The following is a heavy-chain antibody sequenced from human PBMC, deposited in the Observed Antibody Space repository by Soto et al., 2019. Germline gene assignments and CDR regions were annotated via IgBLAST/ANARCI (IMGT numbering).Heavy chain of an antibody. CDR1: GYSFTGSW. CDR2: IYPGDSDT. Sequence: PGESLKISCKGSGYSFTGSWIGWVRQMPGKGLEWVGIIYPGDSDTRYSPSFQGQVTVSADRSTSTAYLQWSSLKASDTAMYYCARRMKTGTTVVVFDYWGQGTLVTVSS. D-gene: IGHD1-1*01. CDR3: ARRMKTGTTVVVFDY. V-gene: IGHV5-51*01. J-gene: IGHJ4*02.